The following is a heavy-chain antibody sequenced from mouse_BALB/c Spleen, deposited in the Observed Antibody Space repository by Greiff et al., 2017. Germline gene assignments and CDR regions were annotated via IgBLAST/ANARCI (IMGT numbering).Heavy chain of an antibody. V-gene: IGHV1S135*01. Sequence: VQLQESGPELVKPGDSVKVSCKASGFSFTDYNMYWVKQSHGKSLEWIGYIYPYNGGTSYNQKFTGKATLTVDKSSSTVYMHLNSLTSEDTAVYYCASGDYYAMDYWGQGTSVTVSS. CDR1: GFSFTDYN. CDR2: IYPYNGGT. J-gene: IGHJ4*01. D-gene: IGHD1-1*02. CDR3: ASGDYYAMDY.